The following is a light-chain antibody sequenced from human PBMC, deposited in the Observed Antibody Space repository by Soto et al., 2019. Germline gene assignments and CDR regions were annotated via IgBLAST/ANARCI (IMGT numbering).Light chain of an antibody. J-gene: IGKJ4*01. CDR2: GAS. CDR1: QSLNSN. Sequence: TVMTHSPASLSVSPGEIAALSFRASQSLNSNLAWYQQKPGQAPRLLIDGASDRATGIPDRFSGSGYGTEFTLTISCLQSEDFATYYCQQYYSYPLTFGGGTKVDIK. CDR3: QQYYSYPLT. V-gene: IGKV3-15*01.